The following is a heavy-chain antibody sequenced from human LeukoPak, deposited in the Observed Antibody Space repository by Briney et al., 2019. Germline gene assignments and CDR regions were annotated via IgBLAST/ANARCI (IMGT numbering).Heavy chain of an antibody. Sequence: GRSLRLSCAASGFTFSSYAMHWVRQAPGKGLEWVAVISYDGSNKYYADSVKGRFTISRDNSKNTLYLQMNSLRAEDTAVYYCAKIVVPATSDDYWGQGTLVTVSS. J-gene: IGHJ4*02. CDR2: ISYDGSNK. D-gene: IGHD2-2*01. CDR3: AKIVVPATSDDY. CDR1: GFTFSSYA. V-gene: IGHV3-30-3*02.